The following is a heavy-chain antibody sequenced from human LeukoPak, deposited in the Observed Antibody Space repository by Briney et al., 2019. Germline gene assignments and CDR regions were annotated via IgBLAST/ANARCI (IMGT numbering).Heavy chain of an antibody. V-gene: IGHV1-8*03. CDR3: ARDRVITMVRGQPRPDYYFDY. J-gene: IGHJ4*02. CDR1: GYTFTSYD. D-gene: IGHD3-10*01. Sequence: ASVKVSCKASGYTFTSYDINWVRQATGQGLEWMGWMNPNSGNTGYAQKFQGRVTITRNTSISTAYMELSSLRSEDTAVYYCARDRVITMVRGQPRPDYYFDYWGQGTLVTVSS. CDR2: MNPNSGNT.